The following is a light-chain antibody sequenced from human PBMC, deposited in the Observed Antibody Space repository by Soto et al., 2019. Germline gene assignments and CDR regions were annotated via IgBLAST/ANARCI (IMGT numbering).Light chain of an antibody. Sequence: DIRMTQSPATLSASVGDRVTIPCRASQSVSTWLAWYQQKPGKAPQVLISDASSLESGVPSRFSGSGSGTEFTLTISSLQPDDFATYYCQQYNSYSWTFGQGTNV. CDR3: QQYNSYSWT. CDR1: QSVSTW. J-gene: IGKJ1*01. CDR2: DAS. V-gene: IGKV1-5*01.